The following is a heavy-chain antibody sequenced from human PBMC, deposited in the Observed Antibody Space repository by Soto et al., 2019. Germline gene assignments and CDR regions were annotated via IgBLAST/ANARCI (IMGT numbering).Heavy chain of an antibody. J-gene: IGHJ3*02. D-gene: IGHD1-26*01. CDR3: AKTHSGADAFDI. V-gene: IGHV3-23*01. CDR1: GFTFSSYA. Sequence: GGSLRLSCAASGFTFSSYAMSWVRQAPGKGLEWVSAISGSGGSTYYADSVKGRFTISRGNSKNTLYLQMNSLRAEDTAVYYCAKTHSGADAFDIWGQGTMVTVSS. CDR2: ISGSGGST.